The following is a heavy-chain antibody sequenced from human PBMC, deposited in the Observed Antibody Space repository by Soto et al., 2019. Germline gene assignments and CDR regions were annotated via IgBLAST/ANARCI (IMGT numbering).Heavy chain of an antibody. CDR3: ARGDDILTGYYIPHP. Sequence: QVQLVQSGAEVKKPGASVKVSCKASGYTFTGYYMHWVRQAPGQGLEWMGWINPNSGGTNYAQKFQGWVTMTRDPSISTAYMELSRLRSDDTAVYYCARGDDILTGYYIPHPWGQGTLVTVSS. J-gene: IGHJ5*02. CDR2: INPNSGGT. CDR1: GYTFTGYY. D-gene: IGHD3-9*01. V-gene: IGHV1-2*04.